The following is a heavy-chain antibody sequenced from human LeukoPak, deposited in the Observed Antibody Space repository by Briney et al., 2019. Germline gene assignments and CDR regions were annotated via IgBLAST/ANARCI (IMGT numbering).Heavy chain of an antibody. J-gene: IGHJ4*02. CDR2: INPNSGGT. CDR3: ARPKYYYDSSGYFVQYYFDY. CDR1: GYTFTGYY. V-gene: IGHV1-2*02. Sequence: ASVKVSCKASGYTFTGYYMHWVRQAPGQGLEWMGWINPNSGGTNYAQKFQGRVTTTRDTSISTAYMELSRLRSDDTAVYYCARPKYYYDSSGYFVQYYFDYWGQGTLVTVSS. D-gene: IGHD3-22*01.